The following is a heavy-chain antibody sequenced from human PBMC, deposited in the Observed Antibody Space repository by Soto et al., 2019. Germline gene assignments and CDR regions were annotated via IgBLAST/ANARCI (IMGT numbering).Heavy chain of an antibody. CDR3: ARYDSRGFFSLYP. V-gene: IGHV4-30-4*01. J-gene: IGHJ5*02. CDR1: GGSGGGGDYY. D-gene: IGHD3-22*01. CDR2: IYYSGST. Sequence: PSETLSLTCTVSGGSGGGGDYYGSWIRQPPGKGLDWIGYIYYSGSTYYNPSLKSRVTISVDTSKNQFSLKLSSVTAADTAVYYCARYDSRGFFSLYPWGQGTLVTVSS.